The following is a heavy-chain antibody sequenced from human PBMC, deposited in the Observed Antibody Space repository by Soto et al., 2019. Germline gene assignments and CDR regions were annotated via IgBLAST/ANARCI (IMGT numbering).Heavy chain of an antibody. J-gene: IGHJ6*02. V-gene: IGHV3-74*01. Sequence: GGSLRLSCAASRFMFSSYWMHWVRQAPGKGLVWVSRINSDGGTTTYADSVKGRFTISRDNAKNSLYLQMNSLRPEDTAVYYCAKDRSSGSPYYGMDFWGQGTMVTVSS. D-gene: IGHD3-10*01. CDR2: INSDGGTT. CDR3: AKDRSSGSPYYGMDF. CDR1: RFMFSSYW.